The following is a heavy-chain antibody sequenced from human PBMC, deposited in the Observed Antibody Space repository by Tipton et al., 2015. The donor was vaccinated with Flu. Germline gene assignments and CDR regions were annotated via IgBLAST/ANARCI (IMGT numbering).Heavy chain of an antibody. CDR3: AREKDSSGSEYFQH. CDR2: IYYSGST. V-gene: IGHV4-38-2*02. D-gene: IGHD6-19*01. Sequence: LRLSCTVSGDSISSRYYWGWIRQPPGKGLEWIGCIYYSGSTYYNPSLKSRVTISVDTSRNQFTLKLSSVTAADTAVYYCAREKDSSGSEYFQHWGQGTLVTVSS. J-gene: IGHJ1*01. CDR1: GDSISSRYY.